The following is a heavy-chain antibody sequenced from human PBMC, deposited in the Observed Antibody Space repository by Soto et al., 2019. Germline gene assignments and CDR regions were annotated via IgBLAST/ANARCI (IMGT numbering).Heavy chain of an antibody. J-gene: IGHJ4*02. V-gene: IGHV4-31*03. CDR3: ARDVYYDSGRARFDY. Sequence: PSETLSLTCTVSGGYISSGGHSWSWISQHPGKGLEWIGYIYYSGSTYYNPSLKSRVTISVDTSKNQFSLKLSSVTAADMAVYYCARDVYYDSGRARFDYWGQGTLVTVSS. D-gene: IGHD3-10*01. CDR1: GGYISSGGHS. CDR2: IYYSGST.